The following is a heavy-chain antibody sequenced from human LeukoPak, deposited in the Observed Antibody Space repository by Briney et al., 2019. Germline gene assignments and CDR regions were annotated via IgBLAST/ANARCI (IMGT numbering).Heavy chain of an antibody. Sequence: GESLKISCKGSGYSFVSYWISWVRQMPGKGLEWMGRFDPSDSYPKYSPSFQGHVTISADKSISTAYLQWSSLKASDTAIYYCATRHNWNYGIDYWGQGTLVTVSS. CDR2: FDPSDSYP. J-gene: IGHJ4*02. CDR1: GYSFVSYW. V-gene: IGHV5-10-1*01. D-gene: IGHD1-7*01. CDR3: ATRHNWNYGIDY.